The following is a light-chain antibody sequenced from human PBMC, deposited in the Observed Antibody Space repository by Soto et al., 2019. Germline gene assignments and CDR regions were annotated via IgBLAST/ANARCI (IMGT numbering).Light chain of an antibody. J-gene: IGKJ1*01. V-gene: IGKV1-5*01. Sequence: DIQMTQSPSTLSASVGDRVTITCRASQSISDWLAWFQLKPGKAPKLLIYDASSLESGVPSRFSGSGSGTEFTLTISSLQPDDFATYYCQQHNNYSTFGQGTKVEIK. CDR1: QSISDW. CDR2: DAS. CDR3: QQHNNYST.